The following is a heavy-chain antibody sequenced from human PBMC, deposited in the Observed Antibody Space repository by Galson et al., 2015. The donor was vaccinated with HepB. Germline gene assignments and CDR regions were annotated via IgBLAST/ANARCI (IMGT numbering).Heavy chain of an antibody. J-gene: IGHJ4*02. Sequence: SLRLSCAASGFTFSSYAMSWVRQAPGKGLEWVSAISGSGGSTYYADSVKGRFTISRDNSKNTLYLQMNSLRAEDTAVYYCAKDIRYSSNGGDYWGQGTLVTVSS. V-gene: IGHV3-23*01. D-gene: IGHD6-13*01. CDR2: ISGSGGST. CDR3: AKDIRYSSNGGDY. CDR1: GFTFSSYA.